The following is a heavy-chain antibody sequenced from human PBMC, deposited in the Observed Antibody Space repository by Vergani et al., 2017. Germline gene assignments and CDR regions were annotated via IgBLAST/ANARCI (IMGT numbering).Heavy chain of an antibody. J-gene: IGHJ6*03. CDR3: ARDKAALTLVRVPVRYCYMDV. CDR2: ISGSGGST. D-gene: IGHD3-10*01. Sequence: EVQLLESGGGLVQPGGSLRLSCAASGFTFSSYAMSWVRQAPGKGLEWVSAISGSGGSTYYADSVKGRFTISRDNSKNTLYLQMNSLRAEDTAVYYCARDKAALTLVRVPVRYCYMDVWGKGTTVTVSS. CDR1: GFTFSSYA. V-gene: IGHV3-23*01.